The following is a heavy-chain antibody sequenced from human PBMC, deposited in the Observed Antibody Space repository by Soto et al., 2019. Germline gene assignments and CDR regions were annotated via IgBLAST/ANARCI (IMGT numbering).Heavy chain of an antibody. V-gene: IGHV4-39*02. D-gene: IGHD6-19*01. CDR3: ARDGRGYSSGWYYAFDI. CDR1: GGSISSSSYY. CDR2: IYYSGST. Sequence: SETLSLTCTVSGGSISSSSYYWGWIRQPPGKGLEWIGSIYYSGSTYYNPSLKSRVTISVDTSKNQFSLKLSSVTAADTAVYYCARDGRGYSSGWYYAFDIWGQGTMVTVSS. J-gene: IGHJ3*02.